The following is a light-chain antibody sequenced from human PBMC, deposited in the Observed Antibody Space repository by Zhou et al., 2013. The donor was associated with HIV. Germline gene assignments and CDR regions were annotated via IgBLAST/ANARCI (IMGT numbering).Light chain of an antibody. Sequence: DIQMTQSPSSLSASVGDRVTITCRASQTMSTYLNWYQQKSGKAPKLLIYGASNLQSGVPSRFSGSGSGTDFTLTITSLQPEDFATYYCQQGLTFGGGTKVEMK. CDR3: QQGLT. CDR1: QTMSTY. J-gene: IGKJ4*01. V-gene: IGKV1-39*01. CDR2: GAS.